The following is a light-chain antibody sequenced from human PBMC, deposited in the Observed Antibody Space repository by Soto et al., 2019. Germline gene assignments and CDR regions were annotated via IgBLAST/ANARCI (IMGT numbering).Light chain of an antibody. V-gene: IGKV1-5*01. CDR2: DAS. J-gene: IGKJ1*01. CDR1: QSISTY. CDR3: QQYDNYRA. Sequence: IQMTQSPSSLSASVGNRVTITFRASQSISTYLNWYQKKPGKAPNLLIYDASRLQSGVPSRFSGSGSGTEFTLAISSLQPDDFATYYCQQYDNYRAFGQGTKVDI.